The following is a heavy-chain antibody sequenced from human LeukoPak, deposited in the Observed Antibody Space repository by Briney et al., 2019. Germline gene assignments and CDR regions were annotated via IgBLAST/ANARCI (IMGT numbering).Heavy chain of an antibody. CDR3: AREQLLWFGEFRNYYYMDV. V-gene: IGHV1-2*02. D-gene: IGHD3-10*01. CDR2: INGNSGGT. J-gene: IGHJ6*03. CDR1: GYIFTDYY. Sequence: ASVKVSCKASGYIFTDYYILWVRQAPGQGPEWMGWINGNSGGTKYAQKFEGRVTMTSDTSISTAYMELSRLRSDDTAVYYCAREQLLWFGEFRNYYYMDVWGKGTTVTVSS.